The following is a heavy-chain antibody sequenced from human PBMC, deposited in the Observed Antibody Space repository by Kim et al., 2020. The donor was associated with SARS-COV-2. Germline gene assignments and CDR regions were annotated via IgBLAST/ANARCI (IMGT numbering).Heavy chain of an antibody. J-gene: IGHJ4*02. CDR2: IIPILGIA. CDR1: GGTFSNYA. CDR3: ARDGYSRSVDY. D-gene: IGHD5-18*01. Sequence: SVKVSCKASGGTFSNYAISWVRQAPGQGLEWMGRIIPILGIANYAQKFKGRVTITADKSRSTAYMELSSLRSEDTAVYYCARDGYSRSVDYWGQGTLVTMSS. V-gene: IGHV1-69*04.